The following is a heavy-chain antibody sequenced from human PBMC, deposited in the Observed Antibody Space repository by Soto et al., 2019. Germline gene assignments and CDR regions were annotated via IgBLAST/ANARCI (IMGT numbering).Heavy chain of an antibody. CDR1: GYTFTSYG. V-gene: IGHV1-18*01. CDR3: ARFLLLWFGELVDYGMDV. J-gene: IGHJ6*02. Sequence: GASVKVSCKASGYTFTSYGISWVRRAPGQGLEWMGWISAYNGNTNYAQKLQGRVTMTTDTSTSTAYMELRSLRSDDTAVYYCARFLLLWFGELVDYGMDVWGQGTTVTVSS. CDR2: ISAYNGNT. D-gene: IGHD3-10*01.